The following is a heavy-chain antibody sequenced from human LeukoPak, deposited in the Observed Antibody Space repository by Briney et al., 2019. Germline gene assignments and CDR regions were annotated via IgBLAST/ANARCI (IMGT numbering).Heavy chain of an antibody. V-gene: IGHV3-23*01. Sequence: GGSLRLSCAASGFTFSSYAMTWVRQAPGRGLEWVSAISCSGDHTFYADSVQGRSTISRDNSRNTLYLQMNSLRVDDTAVYYCAKRVTMVRGVLGGGMDVWGQGTTVTVSS. D-gene: IGHD3-10*01. CDR2: ISCSGDHT. CDR1: GFTFSSYA. CDR3: AKRVTMVRGVLGGGMDV. J-gene: IGHJ6*02.